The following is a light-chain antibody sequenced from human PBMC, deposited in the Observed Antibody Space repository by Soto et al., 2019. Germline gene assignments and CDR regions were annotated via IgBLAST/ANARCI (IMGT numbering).Light chain of an antibody. CDR1: SSDVGGYNF. CDR2: EVS. CDR3: FSFITTSTHV. V-gene: IGLV2-14*03. Sequence: QSVLTQPASVFGSPGQSITFSCTGTSSDVGGYNFVSWYQQHPGKAPKLMIYEVSSRPSGVSNRLSGSKSGKTAYLTISGLQVEVVAEYFCFSFITTSTHVLVTGSKVTVL. J-gene: IGLJ1*01.